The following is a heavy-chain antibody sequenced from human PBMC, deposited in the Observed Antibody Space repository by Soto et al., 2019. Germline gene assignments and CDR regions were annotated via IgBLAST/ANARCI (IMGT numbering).Heavy chain of an antibody. CDR3: ARDHHGGYSSSSLPYYYYGMDV. CDR2: INPSGGST. D-gene: IGHD6-6*01. Sequence: ASVRVSCKASGYTFTSYYMHWVRQAPGQGLEWMGIINPSGGSTSYAQKFQGRVTMTRDTSTSTVYMELSSLRSEDTAVYYCARDHHGGYSSSSLPYYYYGMDVWGQGTTVTVSS. V-gene: IGHV1-46*01. J-gene: IGHJ6*02. CDR1: GYTFTSYY.